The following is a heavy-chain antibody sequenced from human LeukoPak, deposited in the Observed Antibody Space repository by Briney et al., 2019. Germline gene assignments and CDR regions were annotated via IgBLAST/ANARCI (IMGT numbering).Heavy chain of an antibody. CDR2: ISYDGSKT. CDR3: AKDVGANWFDP. D-gene: IGHD1-26*01. CDR1: GFTFSSYT. Sequence: GGSLRLSCAASGFTFSSYTMSWVRQAPGKGLDWVAVISYDGSKTYYSDSVKGRFTISRDSSRNTLYLQMTSLRAEDTAVYYCAKDVGANWFDPWGQGTLVTVSS. J-gene: IGHJ5*02. V-gene: IGHV3-30*18.